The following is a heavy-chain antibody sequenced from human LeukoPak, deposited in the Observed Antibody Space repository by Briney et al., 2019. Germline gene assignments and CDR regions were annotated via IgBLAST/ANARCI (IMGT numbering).Heavy chain of an antibody. CDR1: GYTFTSYD. Sequence: ASVKVSCKASGYTFTSYDINWVRQATGQGLEWMGWMNPNSGNTGYAQKFQGRVTMTRDTSTSTVYMELYSLRSEDTGVYYCARSGSSGWLDHWGQGTLVTVSS. CDR3: ARSGSSGWLDH. J-gene: IGHJ4*02. D-gene: IGHD6-19*01. CDR2: MNPNSGNT. V-gene: IGHV1-8*01.